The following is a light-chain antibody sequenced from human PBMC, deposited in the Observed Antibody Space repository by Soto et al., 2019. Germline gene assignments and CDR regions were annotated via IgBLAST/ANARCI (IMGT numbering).Light chain of an antibody. Sequence: EIVMTQSPATLSVSPGERATLACRASQSVSSNLAWYQQRPGQAPRLLIYGASTGATGIPARFSGSGSGTEFTLTISSLQSEDFAVYYCQQYNNWPPITFGQGTRLEIK. V-gene: IGKV3-15*01. CDR2: GAS. CDR1: QSVSSN. J-gene: IGKJ5*01. CDR3: QQYNNWPPIT.